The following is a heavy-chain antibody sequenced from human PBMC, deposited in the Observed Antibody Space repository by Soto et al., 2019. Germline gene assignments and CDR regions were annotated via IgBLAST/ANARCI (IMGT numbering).Heavy chain of an antibody. CDR3: ARVYYYDSSGPTDY. D-gene: IGHD3-22*01. CDR1: GFTFSSYG. J-gene: IGHJ4*02. V-gene: IGHV3-33*01. CDR2: IWYDGSNK. Sequence: PGGSLRLSCAASGFTFSSYGMHWVRQAPGKGLEWVAVIWYDGSNKYYADSVKGRFTISRDNSKNTLYLQMNSLRAEDTAVYYCARVYYYDSSGPTDYWGQGTPVTVSS.